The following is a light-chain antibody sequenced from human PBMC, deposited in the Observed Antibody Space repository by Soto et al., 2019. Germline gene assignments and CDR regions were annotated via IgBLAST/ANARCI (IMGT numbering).Light chain of an antibody. CDR1: SSNIGSNT. Sequence: QSALTQPPSACGTPGQRVTISYSGSSSNIGSNTVNWYQQLPGTAPKLLIYSNKQRPSGVPDRFSGSKSGTSASLAISGLQSEDEADYYCAAWDASLNARYVFGTGTKVTV. J-gene: IGLJ1*01. V-gene: IGLV1-44*01. CDR2: SNK. CDR3: AAWDASLNARYV.